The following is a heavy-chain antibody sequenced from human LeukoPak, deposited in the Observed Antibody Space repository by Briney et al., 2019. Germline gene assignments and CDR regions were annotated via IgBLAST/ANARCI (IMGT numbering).Heavy chain of an antibody. CDR1: GFTFDDYA. CDR2: ISGGGGST. Sequence: GGSLRLSCAASGFTFDDYAMHWVRQAPGKGLEWVSLISGGGGSTYYADSVKGRFTISRDNSKNSLYLQMNSLRTEDTALYYCAKDLSFRGGSYYDSSGYSHFDYWGQGTLVTVSS. CDR3: AKDLSFRGGSYYDSSGYSHFDY. D-gene: IGHD3-22*01. J-gene: IGHJ4*02. V-gene: IGHV3-43*02.